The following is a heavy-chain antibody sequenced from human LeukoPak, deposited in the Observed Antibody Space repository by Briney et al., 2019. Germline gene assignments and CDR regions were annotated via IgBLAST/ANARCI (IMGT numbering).Heavy chain of an antibody. V-gene: IGHV3-23*01. CDR3: AKGHYDFRDY. J-gene: IGHJ4*02. CDR2: ITGDDST. CDR1: GFTFGTFA. D-gene: IGHD3-3*01. Sequence: PGGSLRLSCAASGFTFGTFAFSWVRQAPGKGLEWVSSITGDDSTHYADSVKGRFTISRDTSSNTLYLQMNSLRAEDTALYYCAKGHYDFRDYWGQGTLVTVSS.